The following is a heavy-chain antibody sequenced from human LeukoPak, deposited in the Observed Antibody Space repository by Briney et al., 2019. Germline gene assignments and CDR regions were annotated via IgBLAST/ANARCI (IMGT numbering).Heavy chain of an antibody. J-gene: IGHJ3*02. D-gene: IGHD3-22*01. CDR3: ARGGRGSAAVVAPRSFDI. CDR1: GFTFTNYP. CDR2: ISGSGGST. V-gene: IGHV3-23*01. Sequence: GGSLRLSCAASGFTFTNYPMIWVRQAPGRGLTWVSGISGSGGSTYYADSVKGRFTISRDNPRSTLYLQMSSLRAEDSALYYCARGGRGSAAVVAPRSFDIWGQGTMVTVSS.